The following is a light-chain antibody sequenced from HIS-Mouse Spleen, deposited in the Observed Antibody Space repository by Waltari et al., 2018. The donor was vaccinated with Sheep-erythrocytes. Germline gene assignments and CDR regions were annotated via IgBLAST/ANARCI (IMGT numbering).Light chain of an antibody. V-gene: IGLV3-25*02. Sequence: SYELTQPPSVSVSPGQTARITCSGDALPKQYAYWYQQKPGQATVLVIYKDSERPSGIPDRFSGSSSGNTASLTITGAQAEDEADYYCNSRDSSGNLVFGGGTKLTVL. J-gene: IGLJ2*01. CDR1: ALPKQY. CDR2: KDS. CDR3: NSRDSSGNLV.